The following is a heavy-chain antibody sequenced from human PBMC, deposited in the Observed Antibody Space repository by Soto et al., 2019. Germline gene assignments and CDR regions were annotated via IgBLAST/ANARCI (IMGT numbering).Heavy chain of an antibody. D-gene: IGHD3-3*01. Sequence: ASVKVSCKASGYTFTSYAMHWVRQAPGQRLEWMGWINAGNGNTKYSQKFQGRVTITRDTSASTAYMELSSLRSEDTAVYYCARGRFTIFGVVYYLDYWGQGTLVTVSS. CDR3: ARGRFTIFGVVYYLDY. CDR2: INAGNGNT. J-gene: IGHJ4*02. CDR1: GYTFTSYA. V-gene: IGHV1-3*01.